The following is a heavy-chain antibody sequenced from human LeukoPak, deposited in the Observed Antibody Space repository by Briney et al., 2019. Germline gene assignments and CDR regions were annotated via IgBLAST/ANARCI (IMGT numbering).Heavy chain of an antibody. J-gene: IGHJ4*02. D-gene: IGHD3-10*01. Sequence: GGSLRLSCAASGISFRNYAMSWVRQAPARGPEWVSSLRGNDETFYADSVKGRFTLSRDDSRNTVYLQLNNLRVEDTAINYCARASWVSDPDAVRWGQGTQVTVSS. CDR2: LRGNDET. V-gene: IGHV3-23*01. CDR1: GISFRNYA. CDR3: ARASWVSDPDAVR.